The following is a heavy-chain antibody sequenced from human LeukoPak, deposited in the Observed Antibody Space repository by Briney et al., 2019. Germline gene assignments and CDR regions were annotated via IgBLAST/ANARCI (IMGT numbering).Heavy chain of an antibody. CDR1: GLTFSSYS. V-gene: IGHV3-48*04. Sequence: GGSLRLSCAASGLTFSSYSMNWVRQAPGKGPEWVSYISSSGSTIYYADSVKGRFTISRDNAKNSLYLQMNSLRAEDTAVYYCAREGHDYVWGSYRPPTFDYWGQGTLVTVSS. J-gene: IGHJ4*02. CDR3: AREGHDYVWGSYRPPTFDY. CDR2: ISSSGSTI. D-gene: IGHD3-16*02.